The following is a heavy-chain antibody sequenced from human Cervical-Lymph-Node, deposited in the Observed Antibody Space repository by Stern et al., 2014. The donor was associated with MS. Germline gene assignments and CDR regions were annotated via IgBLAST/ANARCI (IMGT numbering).Heavy chain of an antibody. CDR3: ARKALSMDHYFDS. V-gene: IGHV4-59*01. D-gene: IGHD2-2*03. CDR1: GASISSYY. J-gene: IGHJ4*02. Sequence: QLQLQESGPGVVKPSETLSLTCTVSGASISSYYWTWIRQPPGRGLEWLGYVFHTGTTNYNPSLKGRVTISLDTSKNQFSLILRSVTAADTAVYYCARKALSMDHYFDSWGQGALVTVSS. CDR2: VFHTGTT.